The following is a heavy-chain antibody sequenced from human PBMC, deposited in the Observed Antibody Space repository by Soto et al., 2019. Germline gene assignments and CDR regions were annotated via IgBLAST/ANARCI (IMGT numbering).Heavy chain of an antibody. CDR2: IHYSGST. Sequence: SETLSLTCTVSGGSISSGDYYWSWIRQPPGKGLEWIAYIHYSGSTYYNPSLKSRVTISVDTSNNQFSLKLSSVTAADTAVYYCARSRYSGSYFFDYWGQGILVTVSS. CDR3: ARSRYSGSYFFDY. J-gene: IGHJ4*02. D-gene: IGHD1-26*01. V-gene: IGHV4-30-4*01. CDR1: GGSISSGDYY.